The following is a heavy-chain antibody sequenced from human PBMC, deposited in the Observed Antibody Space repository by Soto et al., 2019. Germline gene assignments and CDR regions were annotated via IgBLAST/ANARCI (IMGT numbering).Heavy chain of an antibody. D-gene: IGHD5-12*01. CDR2: ISPDGSDV. Sequence: GTLRLSCAASGCPFSNSWMNWVRQTPAQGLMWVSRISPDGSDVGYSDSVDGRFTVSTDNAKKTLYLQMHRLIAEEPAMSCCACWAHILQVAPSEFDRWGQGILVTVSS. V-gene: IGHV3-74*01. CDR3: ACWAHILQVAPSEFDR. CDR1: GCPFSNSW. J-gene: IGHJ4*02.